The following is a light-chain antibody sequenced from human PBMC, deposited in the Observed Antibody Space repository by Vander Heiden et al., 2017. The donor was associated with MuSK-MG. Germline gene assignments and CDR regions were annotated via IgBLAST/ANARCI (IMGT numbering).Light chain of an antibody. V-gene: IGKV3-20*01. CDR3: QQYGNSLFT. CDR2: SVS. Sequence: EIVFTQSPRTLSLSTGQRATLSRRARQRVSSSYLAWYQQKPGQAPRLLIYSVSSRDTGIPDRFSGSGSGTDFTLTISSLEPEDFAVYYCQQYGNSLFTFGQGTRLEIK. J-gene: IGKJ5*01. CDR1: QRVSSSY.